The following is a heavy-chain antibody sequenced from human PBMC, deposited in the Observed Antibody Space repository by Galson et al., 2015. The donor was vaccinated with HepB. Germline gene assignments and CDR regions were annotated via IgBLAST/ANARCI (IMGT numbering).Heavy chain of an antibody. CDR2: ISSSSSTI. CDR3: ASRIAVAGNHYFYS. Sequence: SLRLSCAASGFTFSSYTMNWVRQAPGKGLEWVSYISSSSSTIYYADSVKGRFTISRDNAKNSLYLQMNSLRAEDTAVYYCASRIAVAGNHYFYSWGQGTLVTVSS. V-gene: IGHV3-48*04. D-gene: IGHD6-19*01. J-gene: IGHJ4*02. CDR1: GFTFSSYT.